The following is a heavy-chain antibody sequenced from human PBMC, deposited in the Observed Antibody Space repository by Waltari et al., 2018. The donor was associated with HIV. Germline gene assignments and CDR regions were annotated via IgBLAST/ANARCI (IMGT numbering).Heavy chain of an antibody. CDR3: AKDYFVVVTAAGPFDP. J-gene: IGHJ5*02. V-gene: IGHV3-30*18. Sequence: QVKLVDSGGGVVQSGMSLRLSWAASGFGFSGHGRHWVRQAPGKGLEWVAVISYDGSNKYYADSVKGRFTISRDNSKNTLYLQMNSLRAEDTAVYYCAKDYFVVVTAAGPFDPWGQGTLVTVSS. CDR1: GFGFSGHG. D-gene: IGHD2-21*02. CDR2: ISYDGSNK.